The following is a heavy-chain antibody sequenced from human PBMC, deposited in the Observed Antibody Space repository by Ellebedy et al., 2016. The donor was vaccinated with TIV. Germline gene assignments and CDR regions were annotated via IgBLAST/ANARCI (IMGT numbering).Heavy chain of an antibody. CDR2: IYQDGSFR. CDR1: GFNFRSYW. Sequence: PGGSLRLSCAASGFNFRSYWMGWVRQAPGKGLEWVANIYQDGSFRYYVDSVKGRFTISRDNANNALFLQMNSLRAEDTALYYCARRGSYGDYAVQVNSWLDRWGRGTLVTVSS. D-gene: IGHD3-16*01. CDR3: ARRGSYGDYAVQVNSWLDR. V-gene: IGHV3-7*01. J-gene: IGHJ5*02.